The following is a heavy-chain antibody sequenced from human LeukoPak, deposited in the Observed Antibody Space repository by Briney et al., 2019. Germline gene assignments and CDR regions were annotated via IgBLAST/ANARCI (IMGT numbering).Heavy chain of an antibody. J-gene: IGHJ3*02. CDR1: GGAMSSAMGSRIDC. V-gene: IGHV4-39*07. Sequence: SETLSLTCTVSGGAMSSAMGSRIDCWGWIRQPPGKGPEWIGNIYYSGDTYYNPSLKSRVTISVDRSKNQFSLKLSSVTAADTAVYYCARVPPGGVIVGDAFDIWGQGTMVTVSS. D-gene: IGHD3-16*02. CDR3: ARVPPGGVIVGDAFDI. CDR2: IYYSGDT.